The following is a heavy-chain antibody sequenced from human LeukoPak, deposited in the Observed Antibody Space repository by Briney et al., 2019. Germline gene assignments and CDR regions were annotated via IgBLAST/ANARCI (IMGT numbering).Heavy chain of an antibody. CDR3: ARQLGYCSDGSCYFPY. CDR1: GSTFSSSA. D-gene: IGHD2-15*01. Sequence: GGSLRLSCAASGSTFSSSAMSWVRQAPGKGLEWVSAISNNGGYTYYADSVQGRFTISRDNSKSTLCLQMNSLRAEDTAVYYCARQLGYCSDGSCYFPYWGQGTLVTVSS. J-gene: IGHJ4*02. V-gene: IGHV3-23*01. CDR2: ISNNGGYT.